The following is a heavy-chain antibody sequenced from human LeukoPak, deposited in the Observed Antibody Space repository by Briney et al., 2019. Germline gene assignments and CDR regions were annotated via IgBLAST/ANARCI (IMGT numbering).Heavy chain of an antibody. J-gene: IGHJ5*02. CDR2: IYYSGST. CDR1: GGSISSYY. V-gene: IGHV4-59*01. Sequence: TSETLSLTCTVSGGSISSYYWSWIRQPPGKRLEWIGYIYYSGSTNYNPSLKSRVTISVDTSKNQFSLKLSSVTAADTAVYYCARVVPAAIRGIRWFDPWGQGTLVTVSS. CDR3: ARVVPAAIRGIRWFDP. D-gene: IGHD2-2*02.